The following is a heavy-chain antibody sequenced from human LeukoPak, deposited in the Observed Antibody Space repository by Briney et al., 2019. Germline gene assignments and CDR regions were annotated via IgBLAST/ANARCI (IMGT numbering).Heavy chain of an antibody. CDR1: GFTFSTYA. CDR3: ARLRVVRGVMGGVDV. D-gene: IGHD3-10*01. CDR2: IWYDRGNT. V-gene: IGHV3-33*01. J-gene: IGHJ6*02. Sequence: GESLRLSCAASGFTFSTYAMLWVRQAPGKGLGRVAVIWYDRGNTLYAGPLKGSFTISRDNSKSSMYLQMVSLTADDTAKYYCARLRVVRGVMGGVDVWGHGTAFTVSS.